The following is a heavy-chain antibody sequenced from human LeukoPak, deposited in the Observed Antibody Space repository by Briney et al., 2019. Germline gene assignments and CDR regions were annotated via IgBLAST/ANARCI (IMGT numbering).Heavy chain of an antibody. Sequence: SETLSLTCTVSGGSICSSSYYWGWLRHPPGRGREWIGSFYYSGSTYYKPSLRSRITISIDTSKNQFSLRLSSVTATDTAVYYCASRLAGTEDYWGQGTLVTVSS. CDR3: ASRLAGTEDY. V-gene: IGHV4-39*01. CDR2: FYYSGST. D-gene: IGHD6-13*01. J-gene: IGHJ4*02. CDR1: GGSICSSSYY.